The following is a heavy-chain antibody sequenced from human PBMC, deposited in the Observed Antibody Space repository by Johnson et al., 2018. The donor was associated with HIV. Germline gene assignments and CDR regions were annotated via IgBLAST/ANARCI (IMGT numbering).Heavy chain of an antibody. CDR1: GFTFRSYA. J-gene: IGHJ3*02. Sequence: QVQLVESGGGVVQPGRSLRLSCAASGFTFRSYAMHRVRQAPGKGLEWVAVISYDGSNKYYADSVKGRFTISRDNSKNTLYLQINSLRAEDTAVYYCASISLGSEDDAFDIWGQGTMVTVSS. D-gene: IGHD3-10*01. V-gene: IGHV3-30*03. CDR3: ASISLGSEDDAFDI. CDR2: ISYDGSNK.